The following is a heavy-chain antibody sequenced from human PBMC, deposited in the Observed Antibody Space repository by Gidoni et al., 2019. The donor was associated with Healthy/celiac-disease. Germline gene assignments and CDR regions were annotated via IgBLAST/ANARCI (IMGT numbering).Heavy chain of an antibody. CDR2: IYYSGST. V-gene: IGHV4-31*03. Sequence: QVQLQESGPGLVKPSQTLSLTCTVSGGSIRSGGYYWSWIRQHPGKGLEWIGYIYYSGSTYYNPSLKSRVTISVDTSKNQFSLKLSSVTAADTAVYYCASAYDSSGYYDYWGQGTLVTVSS. J-gene: IGHJ4*02. CDR3: ASAYDSSGYYDY. CDR1: GGSIRSGGYY. D-gene: IGHD3-22*01.